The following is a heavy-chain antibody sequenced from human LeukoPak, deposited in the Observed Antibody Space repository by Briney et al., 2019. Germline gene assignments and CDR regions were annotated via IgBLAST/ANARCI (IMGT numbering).Heavy chain of an antibody. D-gene: IGHD3-22*01. J-gene: IGHJ4*02. CDR1: GGSISSYY. Sequence: SETLSPTCTVSGGSISSYYWSWIRQPAGKGLEWIGRIYTSGSTNYNPSLKSRVTMSVDTSKNQFSLKLSSVTAADTAVYYCARDRDSSGYYDYWGQGTLVTVSS. CDR3: ARDRDSSGYYDY. V-gene: IGHV4-4*07. CDR2: IYTSGST.